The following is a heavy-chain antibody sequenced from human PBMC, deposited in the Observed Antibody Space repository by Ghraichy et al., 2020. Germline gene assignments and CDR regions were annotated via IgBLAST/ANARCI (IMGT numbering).Heavy chain of an antibody. CDR1: GASISSYY. CDR3: ARDLPTIGGDYDVVDI. J-gene: IGHJ3*02. D-gene: IGHD3-16*01. CDR2: SYYNGSP. Sequence: SETLSLTCTVSGASISSYYWSWIRQPPGKGLEWIGYSYYNGSPNYNPSLKSRVTISVDTSKNQISLNLSSVTAADTAVYYCARDLPTIGGDYDVVDIWGQGTMVTASS. V-gene: IGHV4-59*01.